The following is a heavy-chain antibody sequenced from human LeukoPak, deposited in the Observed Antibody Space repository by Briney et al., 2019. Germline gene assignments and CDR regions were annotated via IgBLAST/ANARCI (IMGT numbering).Heavy chain of an antibody. J-gene: IGHJ4*02. CDR3: ARDYDILTGYYKGDY. V-gene: IGHV1-69*05. Sequence: ASVKVSCKASGGTFSSYAISWVRQAPGQGLEWMGGIIPIFGTANYAQKLQGRVTMTTDTSTSTAYMELRSLRSDDTAVYYCARDYDILTGYYKGDYWGQGTLVTVSS. CDR1: GGTFSSYA. CDR2: IIPIFGTA. D-gene: IGHD3-9*01.